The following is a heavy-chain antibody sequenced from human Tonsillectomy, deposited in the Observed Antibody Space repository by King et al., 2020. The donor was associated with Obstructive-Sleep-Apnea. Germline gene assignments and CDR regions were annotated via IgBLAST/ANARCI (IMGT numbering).Heavy chain of an antibody. V-gene: IGHV4-39*07. CDR1: GGSISSNNSY. J-gene: IGHJ4*02. Sequence: VQLQESGPGLVKPSETLSLTCSVSGGSISSNNSYWGWIRQPPGKGLEWFGTIYYSGSTYYNPSLRSRVTISLDTSKNQSSLKLSSVTAADTAVYYCARITGHHLASFVDYWGQGALVTVSS. D-gene: IGHD3-16*01. CDR3: ARITGHHLASFVDY. CDR2: IYYSGST.